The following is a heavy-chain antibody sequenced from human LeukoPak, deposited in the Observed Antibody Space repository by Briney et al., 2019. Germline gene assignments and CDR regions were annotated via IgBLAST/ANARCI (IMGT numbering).Heavy chain of an antibody. D-gene: IGHD3-10*01. CDR2: IYHSGST. CDR1: GFTFSSYSM. CDR3: AREGYGSGPYWFDP. J-gene: IGHJ5*02. V-gene: IGHV4-4*02. Sequence: GSLRLSCAASGFTFSSYSMNWVRQAPGKGLEWIGEIYHSGSTNYNPSLKSRVTISVDKSKNQFSLKLSSVTAADTAVYYCAREGYGSGPYWFDPWGQGTLVTVSS.